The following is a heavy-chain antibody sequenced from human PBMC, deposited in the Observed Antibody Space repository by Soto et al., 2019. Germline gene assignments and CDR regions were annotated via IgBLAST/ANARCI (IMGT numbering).Heavy chain of an antibody. Sequence: PGGSLRLSCAASGFTFSSYAIHWVRQAPGKGLEWVVVMSYDGSHKYYAESVKGRFTVSRDNSKNTLYLQMNSLRGEDTAVYYCAKGATFDYWGQGTLVTVSS. V-gene: IGHV3-30-3*01. CDR3: AKGATFDY. CDR1: GFTFSSYA. CDR2: MSYDGSHK. J-gene: IGHJ4*02.